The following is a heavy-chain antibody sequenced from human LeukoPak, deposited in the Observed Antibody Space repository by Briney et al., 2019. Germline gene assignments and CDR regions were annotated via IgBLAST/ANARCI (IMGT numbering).Heavy chain of an antibody. CDR2: VISDGSST. J-gene: IGHJ4*02. Sequence: PGGSLRLSCAASGFTFSSYWMHWVRQAPGKGLVWVSRVISDGSSTSYADSVKGRFTVSRDNAKNSLYLQMNSLRAEDTAVYYCARTSRYCSSTSCLSLDSRGQGTLVTVSS. CDR3: ARTSRYCSSTSCLSLDS. D-gene: IGHD2-2*01. CDR1: GFTFSSYW. V-gene: IGHV3-74*01.